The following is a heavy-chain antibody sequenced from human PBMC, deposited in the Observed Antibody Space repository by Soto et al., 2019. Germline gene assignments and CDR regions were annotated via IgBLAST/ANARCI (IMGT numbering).Heavy chain of an antibody. V-gene: IGHV4-39*01. CDR1: GGSISSSSYY. CDR2: IYYSGST. Sequence: QLQLQESDPGLVKPSETLSLTCTVAGGSISSSSYYWGWIRQPPGKGLEWSGSIYYSGSTYYNPSLKRRVNISVDTSKNQCSLKLSSVTAADTAVYYCARQGWGVDIVATALDYWGQGTLVTVSS. D-gene: IGHD5-12*01. J-gene: IGHJ4*02. CDR3: ARQGWGVDIVATALDY.